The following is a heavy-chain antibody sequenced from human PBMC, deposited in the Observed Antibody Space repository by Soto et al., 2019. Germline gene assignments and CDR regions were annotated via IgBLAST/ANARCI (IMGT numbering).Heavy chain of an antibody. Sequence: SETLSLTCTVSGGSISSYYWSWIRQPPGKGLEWIGYIYYSGSTNYNPSLKSRVNILVDTSKNQLSLKLSSVTAADTAVYYCARRYGYYFDYWGQGTLVTVSS. D-gene: IGHD4-17*01. J-gene: IGHJ4*02. CDR3: ARRYGYYFDY. CDR1: GGSISSYY. CDR2: IYYSGST. V-gene: IGHV4-59*08.